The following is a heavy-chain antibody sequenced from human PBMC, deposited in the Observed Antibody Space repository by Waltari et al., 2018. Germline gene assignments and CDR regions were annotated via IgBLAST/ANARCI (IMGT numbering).Heavy chain of an antibody. J-gene: IGHJ6*02. CDR3: AKDIGSPDYDSSGYYYYYGMDV. V-gene: IGHV3-9*01. Sequence: EVQLVESGGGLVQPGRSLRLSCAASGFTFDDYAMHWVRPAPGKGLEWVSGISWNSGSIGYADSVKGRFTISRDNAKNSLYLQMNSLRAEDTALYYCAKDIGSPDYDSSGYYYYYGMDVWGQGTTVTVSS. CDR2: ISWNSGSI. CDR1: GFTFDDYA. D-gene: IGHD3-22*01.